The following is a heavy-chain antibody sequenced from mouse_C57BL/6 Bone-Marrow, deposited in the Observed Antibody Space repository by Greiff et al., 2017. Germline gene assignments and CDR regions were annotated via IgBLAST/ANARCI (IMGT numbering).Heavy chain of an antibody. V-gene: IGHV1-62-2*01. D-gene: IGHD2-4*01. Sequence: QVQLQQSGAELVKPGASVKLSCKASGYTFTEYTIHWVKQRSGQGLEWIGWFYPGSGSIKYNEKFKDKATLTADKSSSTVYMELSRLTSEDSAVYVCARHEIYYDIRRGFYYAMDYWGQGTSVTVSS. CDR2: FYPGSGSI. CDR1: GYTFTEYT. J-gene: IGHJ4*01. CDR3: ARHEIYYDIRRGFYYAMDY.